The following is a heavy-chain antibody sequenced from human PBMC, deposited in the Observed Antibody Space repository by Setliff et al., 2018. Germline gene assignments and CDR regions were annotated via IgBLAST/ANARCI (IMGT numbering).Heavy chain of an antibody. CDR1: GGTIGNNIYY. CDR3: ARHVGPADRADYFQH. CDR2: IYFSGST. V-gene: IGHV4-39*01. Sequence: SETLSLTCTVSGGTIGNNIYYWGWIRRPPGKGLEWIGSIYFSGSTYYNPSLKSRVSMSVDSSKNQFSLNLNSVTAADTGVYYCARHVGPADRADYFQHWGQGTLVTVSS. J-gene: IGHJ1*01.